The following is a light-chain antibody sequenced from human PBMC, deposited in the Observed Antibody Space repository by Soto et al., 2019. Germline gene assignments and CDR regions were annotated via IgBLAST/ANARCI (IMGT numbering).Light chain of an antibody. CDR2: DVT. CDR1: SSDVGGYNF. Sequence: QSALTQPASVSGSPGQSITLSCTGTSSDVGGYNFVSWYQQHPDKAPKLMIYDVTNRPSGVSNRFSGSKSGNTASLTISGLQAEDEADYYCSSYTRISTYVFGTGTKLTVL. CDR3: SSYTRISTYV. J-gene: IGLJ1*01. V-gene: IGLV2-14*01.